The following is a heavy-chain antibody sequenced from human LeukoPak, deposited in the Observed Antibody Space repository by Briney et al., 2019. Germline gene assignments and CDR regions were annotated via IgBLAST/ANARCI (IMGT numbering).Heavy chain of an antibody. V-gene: IGHV3-30*18. D-gene: IGHD6-19*01. CDR2: ISYDGSNK. CDR1: GFTFSSYG. CDR3: AKEYSSGWPSFDY. J-gene: IGHJ4*02. Sequence: PGRSLRLSCAASGFTFSSYGMHWVRQAPGKGLEWVAVISYDGSNKYYADSVKGRFTISRDNSKNTLYLQMNSLRAEDTAVYYCAKEYSSGWPSFDYWGQGTLVTVSS.